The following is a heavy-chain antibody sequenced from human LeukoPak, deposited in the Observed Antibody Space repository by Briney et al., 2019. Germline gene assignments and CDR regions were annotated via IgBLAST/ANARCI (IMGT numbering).Heavy chain of an antibody. V-gene: IGHV4-39*01. CDR3: ARRRYYDGSGYLE. J-gene: IGHJ1*01. CDR1: GDSISRSDSY. CDR2: IYYSGRT. D-gene: IGHD3-22*01. Sequence: SETLSLTCSVSGDSISRSDSYWDWIRQPPGQGLEWIGTIYYSGRTYYSPSLKSRVTMSVDTPNNQFSLNLRSVTAADTAVYYCARRRYYDGSGYLEWGQGTLLSVSS.